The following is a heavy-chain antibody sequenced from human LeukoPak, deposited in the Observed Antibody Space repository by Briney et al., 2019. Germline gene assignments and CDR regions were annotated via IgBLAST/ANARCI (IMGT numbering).Heavy chain of an antibody. Sequence: GSLRLSCAASGFTFRSYRMNWIRQPPGKGLEWIGEINHSGSTNYNPSLKSRVTISVDTSKNQFSLKLSSVTAADTAMYYCASQGYSGIFDYWGQGTLVTVSS. D-gene: IGHD1-26*01. CDR1: GFTFRSYR. V-gene: IGHV4-34*01. CDR3: ASQGYSGIFDY. J-gene: IGHJ4*02. CDR2: INHSGST.